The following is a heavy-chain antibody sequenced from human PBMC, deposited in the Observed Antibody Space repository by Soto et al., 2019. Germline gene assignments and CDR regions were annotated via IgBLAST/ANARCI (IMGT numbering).Heavy chain of an antibody. CDR2: VYYSGST. CDR1: GASISSYY. Sequence: SETLSLTCTVSGASISSYYWSWIRQPPGKGLEWIGYVYYSGSTNYNPSLKSRVTISVDTSKNQFSLQLNSVNPEDTAVYYCARESARQQLGYYFDYWGQGTLVTVSS. CDR3: ARESARQQLGYYFDY. V-gene: IGHV4-59*12. J-gene: IGHJ4*02. D-gene: IGHD6-13*01.